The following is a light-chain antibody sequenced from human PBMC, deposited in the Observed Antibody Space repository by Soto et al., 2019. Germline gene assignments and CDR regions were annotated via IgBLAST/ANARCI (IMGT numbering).Light chain of an antibody. CDR1: QSVSSSY. Sequence: EIVLTQSPGTLSLSPGERATLSCRASQSVSSSYLAWYQQKPGQAPRLLIYGASSRATGIPDRFSGSGSGRDFTLTISRLEPEDFAVYYCQQYGSSQTFGQGPKVEIK. CDR3: QQYGSSQT. CDR2: GAS. V-gene: IGKV3-20*01. J-gene: IGKJ1*01.